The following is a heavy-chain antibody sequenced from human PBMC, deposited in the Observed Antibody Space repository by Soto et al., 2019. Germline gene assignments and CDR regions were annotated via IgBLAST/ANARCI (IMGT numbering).Heavy chain of an antibody. J-gene: IGHJ2*01. CDR2: ISSSSSTL. CDR3: ARGGSGSYFWYFDL. V-gene: IGHV3-48*03. CDR1: GFTFSRYE. Sequence: PGGSLRLSCADSGFTFSRYEINWVRQAPGKGLEWVSYISSSSSTLYYADSVKGRFTISRDNAKNSLYLQMNSLRAEETAVYYCARGGSGSYFWYFDLWGRGTLVTVSS. D-gene: IGHD1-26*01.